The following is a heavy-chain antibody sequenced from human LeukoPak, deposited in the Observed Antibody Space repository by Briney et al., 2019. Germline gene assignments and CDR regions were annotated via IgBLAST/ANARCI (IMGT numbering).Heavy chain of an antibody. V-gene: IGHV3-23*01. J-gene: IGHJ6*03. D-gene: IGHD3-9*01. CDR2: ISGSGGST. CDR3: AKPGDLGDILTGYPQSYYYYMDV. CDR1: GFTFTDYS. Sequence: PGGALRLSCAVSGFTFTDYSFNWVRQAPGKGLEWVSAISGSGGSTYYADSVKGRFTISRDNSKNTLYLQMNSLRAEDTAVYYCAKPGDLGDILTGYPQSYYYYMDVWGKGTTVTVSS.